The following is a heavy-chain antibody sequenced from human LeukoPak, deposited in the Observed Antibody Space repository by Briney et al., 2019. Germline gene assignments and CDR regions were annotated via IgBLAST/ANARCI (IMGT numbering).Heavy chain of an antibody. Sequence: PGGSLRLSCAASEFTVDDTYMSWVRQTPGKGLEWVSVVYSGGKTFYADSVKGRFTISRDTSKNTVYLQMNTLRADDTAVYYCAGQAAAGLDYWGQGTLVTVSS. CDR2: VYSGGKT. J-gene: IGHJ4*02. CDR3: AGQAAAGLDY. D-gene: IGHD6-13*01. V-gene: IGHV3-66*02. CDR1: EFTVDDTY.